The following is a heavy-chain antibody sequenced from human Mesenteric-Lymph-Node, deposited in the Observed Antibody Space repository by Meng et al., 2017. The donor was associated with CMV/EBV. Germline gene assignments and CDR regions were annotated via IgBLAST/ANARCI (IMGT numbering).Heavy chain of an antibody. J-gene: IGHJ5*02. D-gene: IGHD1-1*01. Sequence: GGSLRLSCAASGFTFNIYAMSWVRQAPGKGLEWVSAISGSGNTYYADSVKGRFTISRDNSKDTLYVQMNSLRAEDTAVYYCARDSLELENGWFDPWGQGTLVTVSS. CDR2: ISGSGNT. CDR3: ARDSLELENGWFDP. V-gene: IGHV3-23*01. CDR1: GFTFNIYA.